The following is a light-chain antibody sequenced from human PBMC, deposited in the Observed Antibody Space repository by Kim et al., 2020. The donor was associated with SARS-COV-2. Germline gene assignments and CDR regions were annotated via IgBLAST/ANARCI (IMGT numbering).Light chain of an antibody. V-gene: IGKV1-39*01. CDR1: QSISSY. CDR2: AAS. CDR3: QQSYSTPYT. J-gene: IGKJ2*01. Sequence: ASVGDRGTIACRARQSISSYLNWYQQKPGKAPKLLIYAASSLQSGVPSRFSGSGSGTDFTLTISSRRPEDFATYYCQQSYSTPYTFGQGTKLEI.